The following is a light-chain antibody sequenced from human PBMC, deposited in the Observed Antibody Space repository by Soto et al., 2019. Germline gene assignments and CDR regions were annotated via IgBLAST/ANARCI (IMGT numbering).Light chain of an antibody. J-gene: IGLJ2*01. CDR2: DVS. Sequence: QSALTQPASVSGSPGQSITISCTGTSSDVGGYDYVSWYQQQPGKAPKLMIYDVSKRPSGVPDRFSGSKSGNTASLTISGLQAEDEADYYCCSYAGSYTVFGGGTKLTVL. V-gene: IGLV2-11*01. CDR1: SSDVGGYDY. CDR3: CSYAGSYTV.